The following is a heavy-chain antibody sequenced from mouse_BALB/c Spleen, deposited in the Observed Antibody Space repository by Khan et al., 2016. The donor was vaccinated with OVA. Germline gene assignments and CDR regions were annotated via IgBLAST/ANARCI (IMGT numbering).Heavy chain of an antibody. J-gene: IGHJ1*01. CDR1: GFTFSSFG. CDR2: MSSGSSTI. D-gene: IGHD2-1*01. CDR3: ERSGGNFHWYFDV. Sequence: EVELVESGGGLVQPGGSRKLSCAASGFTFSSFGMHWVRQAPKKGLEWVAYMSSGSSTIYYVDTVKGRFTISRDNPKNTLFLQMTSLRSEDTAMYDCERSGGNFHWYFDVWGAGTSVTVSS. V-gene: IGHV5-17*02.